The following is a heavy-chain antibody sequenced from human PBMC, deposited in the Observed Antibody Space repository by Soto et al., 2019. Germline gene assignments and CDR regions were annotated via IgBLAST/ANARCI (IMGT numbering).Heavy chain of an antibody. J-gene: IGHJ4*02. CDR1: GDTFSIKA. CDR2: IIPIFRRA. D-gene: IGHD3-22*01. V-gene: IGHV1-69*12. Sequence: QVQLVQSGAEVKKPGSSVRVSCKASGDTFSIKAISWVRQAPGQGLEWMGGIIPIFRRAKYAQNFQGRVTITADESTSTAYMELSSLTSEDTAVYYCARPRWGDSSGFWVYWGQRTLVTVSS. CDR3: ARPRWGDSSGFWVY.